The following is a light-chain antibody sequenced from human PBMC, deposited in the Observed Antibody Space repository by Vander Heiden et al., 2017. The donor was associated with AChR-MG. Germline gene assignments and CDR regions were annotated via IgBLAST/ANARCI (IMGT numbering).Light chain of an antibody. Sequence: QSALTQPAPVSGSPGQSITISCTGTSSDVGGYNYVSWYQQHPGKAPKLMIYDVSNRPSGVSNRFSGSKSGNTASLTISGLQAEDEADYYCSSYTSSSTRKVFGGGTKLTVL. CDR1: SSDVGGYNY. J-gene: IGLJ2*01. CDR3: SSYTSSSTRKV. V-gene: IGLV2-14*03. CDR2: DVS.